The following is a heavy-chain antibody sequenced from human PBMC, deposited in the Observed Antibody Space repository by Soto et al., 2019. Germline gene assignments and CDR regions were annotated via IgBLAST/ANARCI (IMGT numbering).Heavy chain of an antibody. J-gene: IGHJ6*02. Sequence: PSVKVSCKASGGTFSSYAISWVRQAPGQGLEWMGGIIPIFGTANYAQKFQGRVTITADESTSTAYMELSSLRSEDTAVYYCARDLRSSSTFYGMDVWGQGTTVTVSS. V-gene: IGHV1-69*13. CDR2: IIPIFGTA. CDR3: ARDLRSSSTFYGMDV. D-gene: IGHD6-6*01. CDR1: GGTFSSYA.